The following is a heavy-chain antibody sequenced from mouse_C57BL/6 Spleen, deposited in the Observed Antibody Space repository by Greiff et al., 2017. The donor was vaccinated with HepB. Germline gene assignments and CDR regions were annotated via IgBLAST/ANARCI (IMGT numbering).Heavy chain of an antibody. CDR1: GFTFSDYY. J-gene: IGHJ2*01. Sequence: DVKLVESGGGLVQPGGSLKLSCAASGFTFSDYYMYWVRQTPEKRLEWVAYISNGGGSTYYPDTVKGRFTISRDNAKNTLYLQMSRLKSEDTAMYYCARLYGNHFDYWGQGTTLTVSS. CDR3: ARLYGNHFDY. D-gene: IGHD2-1*01. V-gene: IGHV5-12*01. CDR2: ISNGGGST.